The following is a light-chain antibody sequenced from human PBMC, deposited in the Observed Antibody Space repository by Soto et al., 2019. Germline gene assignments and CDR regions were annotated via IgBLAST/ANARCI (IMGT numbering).Light chain of an antibody. CDR1: SSDVGGYNY. CDR3: ASFTRSVTVV. Sequence: QSALTQPASVSGSPGQSITISCAGTSSDVGGYNYVSWYKQHPGKVPRLIISDVNKWPAGVSDRFSGYKSGNTASLHISGLQAEDAADYYCASFTRSVTVVFGGGTKLTVL. J-gene: IGLJ2*01. V-gene: IGLV2-14*03. CDR2: DVN.